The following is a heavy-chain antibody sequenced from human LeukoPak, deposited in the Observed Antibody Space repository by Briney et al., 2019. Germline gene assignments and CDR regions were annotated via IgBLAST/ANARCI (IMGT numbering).Heavy chain of an antibody. J-gene: IGHJ6*02. Sequence: GGSLRLSCAASGFTFSSYWMHWVRQAPGKGLVWVSRINSDGSSTSYADSVKGRFTISRDNAKNTLYLQMNSLRAEDTAVYYCARSGYCSSTCYYYGMDVWGQGTTVTVSS. V-gene: IGHV3-74*01. CDR2: INSDGSST. CDR3: ARSGYCSSTCYYYGMDV. D-gene: IGHD2-2*01. CDR1: GFTFSSYW.